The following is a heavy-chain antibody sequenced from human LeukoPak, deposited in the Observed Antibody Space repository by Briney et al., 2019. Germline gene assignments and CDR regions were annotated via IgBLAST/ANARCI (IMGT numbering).Heavy chain of an antibody. CDR2: IKSKNVGETT. D-gene: IGHD4-23*01. Sequence: GGSLRLSCVVSGLTFDNAWMSWVRQAPGKGLEWVGHIKSKNVGETTEYAAPVQGRFTISRDDSTNTVYLQMSNLKTEDTAVYYCTTGPGNSGYWGQGTLVTVSS. CDR3: TTGPGNSGY. CDR1: GLTFDNAW. V-gene: IGHV3-15*01. J-gene: IGHJ4*02.